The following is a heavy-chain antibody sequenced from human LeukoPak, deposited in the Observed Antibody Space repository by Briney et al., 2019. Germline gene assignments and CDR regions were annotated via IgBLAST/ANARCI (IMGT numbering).Heavy chain of an antibody. Sequence: GGSLRLSCAASGFTFSNYGMIWVRQAPGKGLEWVSEITGSGDGTNYADSVKGRFTISRDNSKNTLYLQMNSLRAEDTAVYYCAKNLYCTNGVCYDGMDVWGQGTTVTVSS. V-gene: IGHV3-23*01. J-gene: IGHJ6*02. D-gene: IGHD2-8*01. CDR3: AKNLYCTNGVCYDGMDV. CDR2: ITGSGDGT. CDR1: GFTFSNYG.